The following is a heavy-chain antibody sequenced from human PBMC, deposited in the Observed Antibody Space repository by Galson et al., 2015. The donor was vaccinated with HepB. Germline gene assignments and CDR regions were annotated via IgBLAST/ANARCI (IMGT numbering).Heavy chain of an antibody. CDR2: ISYDGSNK. CDR1: GFTFSSYA. D-gene: IGHD3-22*01. CDR3: ARDYYYDSSGAFDY. V-gene: IGHV3-30*04. J-gene: IGHJ4*02. Sequence: SLRLSCAASGFTFSSYAMHWVRQAPGKGLEWVAVISYDGSNKYYADSVKGRFTISRDNSKNTLYLQKNSLRAEDTAVYYCARDYYYDSSGAFDYWGQGTLVTVSS.